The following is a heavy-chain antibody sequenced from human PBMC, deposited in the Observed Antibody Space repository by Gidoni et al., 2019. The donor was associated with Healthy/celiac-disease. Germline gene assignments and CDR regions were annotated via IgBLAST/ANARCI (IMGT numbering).Heavy chain of an antibody. V-gene: IGHV3-15*01. CDR1: GFTFSNAW. J-gene: IGHJ6*02. CDR3: TTAALDEDYYYYGMDV. Sequence: EVQLVESGGGLVKPGGSLRLSCAASGFTFSNAWMSWVRQAPGKGLEWVGRIKSKTDGGTTDYAAPVKGRFTISRDDSKNTLYLQMNSLKTEDTAVYYCTTAALDEDYYYYGMDVWGQGTTVTVSS. D-gene: IGHD1-1*01. CDR2: IKSKTDGGTT.